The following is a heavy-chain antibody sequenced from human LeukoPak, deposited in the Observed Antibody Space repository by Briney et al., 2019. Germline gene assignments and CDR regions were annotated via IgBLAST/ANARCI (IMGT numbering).Heavy chain of an antibody. CDR1: GFTLGVSS. D-gene: IGHD5-18*01. Sequence: PGGSLRLSCIASGFTLGVSSVSWFRQAPGKGLEWVGFISGKAYGATTEYAASVKGRFTISRDDSKSIAYLQMNSLKIEDTAVYYCSRDSYGHDPRNSFDYWGQGTLVTVSS. CDR3: SRDSYGHDPRNSFDY. CDR2: ISGKAYGATT. V-gene: IGHV3-49*03. J-gene: IGHJ4*02.